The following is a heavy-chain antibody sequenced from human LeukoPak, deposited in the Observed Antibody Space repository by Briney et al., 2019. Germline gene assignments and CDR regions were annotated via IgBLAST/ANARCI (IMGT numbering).Heavy chain of an antibody. V-gene: IGHV3-33*01. J-gene: IGHJ4*02. Sequence: GRSLRLSCATSGFTFNRFGMHWVRQAPGKGLEWVAVIWYDGSNKDYADSVRGRFTISRDNSKNTLYLQMSGLRAEDTAVYYCATSAHIEVGTAPPPDYWGQGTLVTVTS. CDR3: ATSAHIEVGTAPPPDY. CDR2: IWYDGSNK. CDR1: GFTFNRFG. D-gene: IGHD2-21*02.